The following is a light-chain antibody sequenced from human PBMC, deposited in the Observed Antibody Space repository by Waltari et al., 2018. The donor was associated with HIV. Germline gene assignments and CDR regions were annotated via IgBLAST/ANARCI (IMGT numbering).Light chain of an antibody. CDR3: QQYHSNPRT. V-gene: IGKV3-15*01. CDR2: AAS. Sequence: EVELTQSPATLSASMGERATLSCRASQGVSINLTWYQQKPGQAPKLLIYAASSLASGIPSRFSGSGSGTDFTLTISSLQSEDFAIYYCQQYHSNPRTFGQGTKVEIK. J-gene: IGKJ1*01. CDR1: QGVSIN.